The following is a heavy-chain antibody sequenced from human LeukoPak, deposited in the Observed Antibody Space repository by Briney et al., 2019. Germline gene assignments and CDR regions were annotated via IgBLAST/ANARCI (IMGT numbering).Heavy chain of an antibody. CDR1: GGSISSGDYY. CDR2: IYYSGST. D-gene: IGHD3-16*01. Sequence: PSETLSLTCTVSGGSISSGDYYWSWIRQPPGKGLEWIGYIYYSGSTYYNPSLKSRVTISVDTSKNQFSLKLGSVTAADTAVYYCARVLLGEFPDYWGQGTLVTVSS. J-gene: IGHJ4*02. CDR3: ARVLLGEFPDY. V-gene: IGHV4-30-4*01.